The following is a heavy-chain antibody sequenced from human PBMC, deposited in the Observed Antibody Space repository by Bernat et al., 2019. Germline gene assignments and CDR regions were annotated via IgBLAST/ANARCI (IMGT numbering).Heavy chain of an antibody. Sequence: YTLTELSMHWVRQAPGQGLEWMGGFDPEDGETIYAQKFQGRVTMTEDTSTDTAYMELSSLRSEDTAVYYCATDSMYCSGGSCYPYYFDYWC. D-gene: IGHD2-15*01. CDR1: YTLTELS. CDR3: ATDSMYCSGGSCYPYYFDY. V-gene: IGHV1-24*01. CDR2: FDPEDGET. J-gene: IGHJ4*01.